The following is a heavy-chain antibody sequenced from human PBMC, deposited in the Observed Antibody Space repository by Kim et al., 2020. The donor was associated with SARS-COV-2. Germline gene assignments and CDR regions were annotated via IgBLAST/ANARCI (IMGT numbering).Heavy chain of an antibody. D-gene: IGHD3-22*01. V-gene: IGHV1-69*04. J-gene: IGHJ3*02. CDR3: ARAGITMIVVVISGAFDI. Sequence: QGRVTITADKSTSTAYMELSSLRSEDTAVYYCARAGITMIVVVISGAFDIWGQGTMVTVSS.